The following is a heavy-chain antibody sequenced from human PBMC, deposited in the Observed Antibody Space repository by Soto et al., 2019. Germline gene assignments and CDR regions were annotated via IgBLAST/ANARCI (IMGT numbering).Heavy chain of an antibody. V-gene: IGHV1-18*01. CDR3: ARVGLSNWFDP. CDR1: GYTFTNYG. Sequence: QVQLVQSGVELAKPGASVKVSCKASGYTFTNYGITWVRQAPGQGLEWMGWITSYNGNINYAQKFQGRVTMTTDTSTSTAYMELRSLRSDDTAVYYCARVGLSNWFDPWGQGTLVTVSS. CDR2: ITSYNGNI. J-gene: IGHJ5*02.